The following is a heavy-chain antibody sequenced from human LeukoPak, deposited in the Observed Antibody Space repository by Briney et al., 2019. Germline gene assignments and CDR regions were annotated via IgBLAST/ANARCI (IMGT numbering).Heavy chain of an antibody. Sequence: GGSLRLSCAASGFTFSSYSMNWVRQAPGKGLEWVGFIRSKAYGGTTEYAASVKGRFTISRDDSKSIAYLQMNSLKTEDTAVYYCTRVTLRGGAGGFDYWGQGTLVTVSS. CDR1: GFTFSSYS. V-gene: IGHV3-49*04. D-gene: IGHD3-16*01. CDR3: TRVTLRGGAGGFDY. J-gene: IGHJ4*02. CDR2: IRSKAYGGTT.